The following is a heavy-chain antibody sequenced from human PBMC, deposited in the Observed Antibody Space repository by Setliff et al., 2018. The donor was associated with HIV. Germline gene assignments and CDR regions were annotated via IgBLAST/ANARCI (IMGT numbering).Heavy chain of an antibody. V-gene: IGHV4-34*01. D-gene: IGHD1-26*01. CDR1: GGSFSGYY. Sequence: LSLTCAVYGGSFSGYYWSWIRQPPGKGLEWIGEINHSGSTNYNPSLKSRVTISVDTSKNQFSLKLSSVTAADTAVYYCARGRGYSGYYYYYYMDVWGKGTTVTVSS. CDR3: ARGRGYSGYYYYYYMDV. J-gene: IGHJ6*03. CDR2: INHSGST.